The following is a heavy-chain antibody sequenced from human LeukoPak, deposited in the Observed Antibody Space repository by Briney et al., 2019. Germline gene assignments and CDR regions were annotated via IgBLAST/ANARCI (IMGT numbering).Heavy chain of an antibody. V-gene: IGHV3-23*01. CDR1: GFTFSSYA. D-gene: IGHD3-22*01. CDR2: ISGSGGST. J-gene: IGHJ4*02. CDR3: ARGRYYDNSVYYYFDY. Sequence: GGSLRLSCAASGFTFSSYAMSWVRQAPGMGLAWVSAISGSGGSTYYADSVKGRFTISRDTSKSTLYLQMNSLRAEDTAVYYCARGRYYDNSVYYYFDYWGQGTLVTVSS.